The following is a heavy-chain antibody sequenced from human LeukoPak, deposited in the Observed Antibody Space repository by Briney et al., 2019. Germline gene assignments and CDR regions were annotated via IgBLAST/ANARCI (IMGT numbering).Heavy chain of an antibody. D-gene: IGHD3-22*01. Sequence: GASVKVSCKASGGTFSSYAISWVRQAPGQGLEWMGGIIPIFGTANYAQKFQGRVTITADESTSTAYMELSSLRSEDTAVYYCATYYYDSSGYSGGYDWGQGTVVTVSS. CDR3: ATYYYDSSGYSGGYD. V-gene: IGHV1-69*13. CDR2: IIPIFGTA. CDR1: GGTFSSYA. J-gene: IGHJ4*02.